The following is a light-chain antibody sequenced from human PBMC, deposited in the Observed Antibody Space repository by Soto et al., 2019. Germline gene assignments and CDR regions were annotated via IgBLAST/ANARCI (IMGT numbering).Light chain of an antibody. CDR2: WAS. J-gene: IGKJ1*01. CDR1: QSVLY. CDR3: QQYYSTPWT. Sequence: DIVMTQSPDSLAVSLGERATINCKSSQSVLYLVWYQPKPGQSPTLLIYWASTRESGVPDRFSGSGSGTDFTLTISSLQSEDVVVYYCQQYYSTPWTFGQGTRVEIK. V-gene: IGKV4-1*01.